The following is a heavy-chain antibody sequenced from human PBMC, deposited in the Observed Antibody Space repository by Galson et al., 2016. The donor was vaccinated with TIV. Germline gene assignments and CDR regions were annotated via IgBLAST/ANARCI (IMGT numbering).Heavy chain of an antibody. CDR2: IYSRGST. D-gene: IGHD3-22*01. J-gene: IGHJ5*02. CDR1: GDSIINGTYY. V-gene: IGHV4-61*02. CDR3: SKYDRSSFWFDP. Sequence: LSLTCTVSGDSIINGTYYWNWIRQASGKGLEWIGRIYSRGSTKYNPSLNRRVTISMDTSKNQFSLKLSSVTAADTAVYYCSKYDRSSFWFDPWGQGTPVTVTS.